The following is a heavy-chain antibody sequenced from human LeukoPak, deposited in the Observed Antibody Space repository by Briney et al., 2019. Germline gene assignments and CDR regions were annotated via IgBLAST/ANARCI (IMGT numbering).Heavy chain of an antibody. CDR3: AKEWAVAGAFDY. CDR1: GFTVSSNY. V-gene: IGHV3-23*01. Sequence: PGGSLRLSCAASGFTVSSNYMSWVRQAPGKGLEWVSVISGSGGSTYYADSVKGRFTISRDNSKNTLYLQMNSLRAEDTAVYYCAKEWAVAGAFDYWGQGTLVTVSS. J-gene: IGHJ4*02. D-gene: IGHD6-19*01. CDR2: ISGSGGST.